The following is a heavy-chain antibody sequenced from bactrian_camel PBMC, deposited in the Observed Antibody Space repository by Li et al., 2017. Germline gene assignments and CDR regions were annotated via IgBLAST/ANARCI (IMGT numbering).Heavy chain of an antibody. V-gene: IGHV3S1*01. CDR3: AKGDDGSDVRRISV. CDR2: VYTRDGSV. CDR1: SHMYNEIC. Sequence: HVQLVESGGGSVQAGGSLRLSCSVRSHMYNEICIGWVRQTPDQGREGIAAVYTRDGSVHYADSVKGRFTISQDNAKSTVYLQMNSLKSEDTAMYYCAKGDDGSDVRRISVRGQGTQVTVS. D-gene: IGHD2*01. J-gene: IGHJ4*01.